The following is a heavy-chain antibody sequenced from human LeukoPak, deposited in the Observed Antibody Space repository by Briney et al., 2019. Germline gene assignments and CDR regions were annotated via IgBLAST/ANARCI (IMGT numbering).Heavy chain of an antibody. V-gene: IGHV4-34*01. J-gene: IGHJ4*02. CDR3: ARAYSGSSWYNRQYYFDY. CDR2: INHSGST. Sequence: SETLSLTCAVYGGSFSGYYWSWIRQPPGKGLEWIGEINHSGSTNYNPSLKSRVTISVDTSKNQFSLKLSSVTAADTAVYYCARAYSGSSWYNRQYYFDYWGQGTLVTVSS. D-gene: IGHD6-13*01. CDR1: GGSFSGYY.